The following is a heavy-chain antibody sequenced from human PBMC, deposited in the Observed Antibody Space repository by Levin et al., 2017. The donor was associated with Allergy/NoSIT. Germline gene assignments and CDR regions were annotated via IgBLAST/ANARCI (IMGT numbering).Heavy chain of an antibody. CDR2: ISSSGSSI. V-gene: IGHV3-48*03. J-gene: IGHJ5*02. Sequence: LSLTCVASGFTFSSYEMHWVRQAPGKGLEWISHISSSGSSISYADSVKGRFTISRDNANHSLFLQMNNLRADDTAIYYCARDLAYCGGDCYPYSWFDPWGQGTLVTVSS. D-gene: IGHD2-21*02. CDR3: ARDLAYCGGDCYPYSWFDP. CDR1: GFTFSSYE.